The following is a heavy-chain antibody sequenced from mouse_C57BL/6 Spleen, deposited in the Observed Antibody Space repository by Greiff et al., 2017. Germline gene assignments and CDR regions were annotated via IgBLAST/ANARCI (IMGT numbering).Heavy chain of an antibody. Sequence: VHVKQSGAELVRPGASVKLSCTASGFNIKDDYMHWVKQRPEQGLEWIGWIDPENGDTEYASKFQGKATITADTSSNTAYLQLSSLTSEDTAVYYCTTLNWEFAYWGQGTLVTVSA. J-gene: IGHJ3*01. CDR2: IDPENGDT. D-gene: IGHD4-1*01. CDR1: GFNIKDDY. CDR3: TTLNWEFAY. V-gene: IGHV14-4*01.